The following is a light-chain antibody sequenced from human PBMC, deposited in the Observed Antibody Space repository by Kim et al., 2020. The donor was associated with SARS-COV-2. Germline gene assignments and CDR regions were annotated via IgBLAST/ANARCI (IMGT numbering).Light chain of an antibody. V-gene: IGLV1-51*01. CDR1: DSNIGNNY. CDR3: EVWDSSLTAVL. Sequence: QSVLTKPPSVSADPGQKVTISCSGSDSNIGNNYVSWYQQLPGTAPKLLIFDNNKRPSGIPDRFSGSKSGTSATLGITGLQTGDEADYYCEVWDSSLTAVLFGAGTQLTVL. J-gene: IGLJ2*01. CDR2: DNN.